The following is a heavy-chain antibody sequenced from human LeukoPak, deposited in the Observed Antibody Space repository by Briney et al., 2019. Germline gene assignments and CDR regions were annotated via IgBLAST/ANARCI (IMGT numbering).Heavy chain of an antibody. CDR3: ARDREEGYNSYYFDS. D-gene: IGHD5-24*01. CDR2: INPSGGST. J-gene: IGHJ4*02. Sequence: ASVKVSCKASGYTFTNYYMHWVRRAPGQGLEWMGIINPSGGSTGYAQKFQGRFTMTRDTSTTTVYMELISLRSEDTAVYYCARDREEGYNSYYFDSWGQGTLVIVSS. CDR1: GYTFTNYY. V-gene: IGHV1-46*01.